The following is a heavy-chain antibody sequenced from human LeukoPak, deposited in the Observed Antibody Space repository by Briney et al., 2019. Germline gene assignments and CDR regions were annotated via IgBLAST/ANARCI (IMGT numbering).Heavy chain of an antibody. Sequence: GESLKISCKGSGYVLTDYWIGWVRQMPGKGLEWMAIINPVDSDNRYSPSFQGHITISADKSITTAYLQWTSLEASDAAIYYCAIRQSITGAPFDFWGQGSLVTVSS. CDR1: GYVLTDYW. CDR3: AIRQSITGAPFDF. J-gene: IGHJ4*02. CDR2: INPVDSDN. V-gene: IGHV5-51*01. D-gene: IGHD7-27*01.